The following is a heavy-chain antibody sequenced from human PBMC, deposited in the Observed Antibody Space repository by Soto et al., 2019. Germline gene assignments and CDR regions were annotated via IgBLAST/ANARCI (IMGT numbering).Heavy chain of an antibody. J-gene: IGHJ2*01. Sequence: SETLSLTCAVSGGSISSGGYSWSWIRQPPGKGLEWIGYIYHSGSIYYNPSLKSRVTISVDRSKNQFSLKLSSVTAADTAVYYCARLINYYDSSAYYARYFDLSGRGTLVTVSA. CDR1: GGSISSGGYS. CDR3: ARLINYYDSSAYYARYFDL. V-gene: IGHV4-30-2*01. CDR2: IYHSGSI. D-gene: IGHD3-22*01.